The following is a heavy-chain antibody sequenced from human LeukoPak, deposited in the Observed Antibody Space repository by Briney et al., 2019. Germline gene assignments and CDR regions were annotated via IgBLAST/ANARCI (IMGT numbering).Heavy chain of an antibody. J-gene: IGHJ3*02. CDR2: IIPIFGIA. CDR3: ARDAGYYDSSGLGTFDI. Sequence: GASVKVSCKASGGTLSSYAISWVRQAPGQGLEWMGRIIPIFGIANYAQKFQGRVTITADKSTSTAYMELSSLRSEDTAVYYCARDAGYYDSSGLGTFDIWGQGTMVTVSS. V-gene: IGHV1-69*04. D-gene: IGHD3-22*01. CDR1: GGTLSSYA.